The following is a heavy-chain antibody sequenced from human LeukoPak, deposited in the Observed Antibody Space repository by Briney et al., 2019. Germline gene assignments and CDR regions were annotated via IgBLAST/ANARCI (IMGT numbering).Heavy chain of an antibody. V-gene: IGHV3-53*01. J-gene: IGHJ4*02. Sequence: SGGSLRLSCAASGFTVSSNYMNWVRQAPGKGLEWVSVIYSGGNTYYADSVKGRFTISRDNSKNTVHLQMNSLRAEDTAVYYRARRAGDYSHPYDYWGQGTLVTVSS. CDR1: GFTVSSNY. D-gene: IGHD3-22*01. CDR2: IYSGGNT. CDR3: ARRAGDYSHPYDY.